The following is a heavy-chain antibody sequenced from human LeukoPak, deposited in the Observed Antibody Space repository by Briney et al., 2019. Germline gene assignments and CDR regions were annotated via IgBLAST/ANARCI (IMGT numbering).Heavy chain of an antibody. CDR2: IYYSGST. CDR1: GGSISSYY. V-gene: IGHV4-59*01. Sequence: PSETLSLTCTVSGGSISSYYWSWIRQPPGKGLEWIGYIYYSGSTNYNPSLKSRVTISVDTSKNQFSLKLSSVTAADTAVYYCAREEAVGATFDYWGQGTPVTVSS. CDR3: AREEAVGATFDY. J-gene: IGHJ4*02. D-gene: IGHD1-26*01.